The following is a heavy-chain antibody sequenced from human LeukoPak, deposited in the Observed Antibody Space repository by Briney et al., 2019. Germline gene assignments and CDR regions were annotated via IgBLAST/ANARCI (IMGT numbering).Heavy chain of an antibody. Sequence: PGGSLRLSCAASGFTFSSYWMSWICQAPGKGLEWVANIKQDGSEKYYVDSVKGRFTISRDNAGNSLFLQMNSLRVEDTAVYYCARVDGSCAGGSCPSGNWFDPWGQGTLVTVSS. D-gene: IGHD2-15*01. V-gene: IGHV3-7*01. J-gene: IGHJ5*02. CDR3: ARVDGSCAGGSCPSGNWFDP. CDR1: GFTFSSYW. CDR2: IKQDGSEK.